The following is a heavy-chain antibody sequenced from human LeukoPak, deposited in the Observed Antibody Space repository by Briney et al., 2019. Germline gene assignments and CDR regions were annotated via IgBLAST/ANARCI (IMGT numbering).Heavy chain of an antibody. D-gene: IGHD6-13*01. V-gene: IGHV4-34*01. Sequence: SETLSLTCAIYGGSFSGYYWSWIRQPPGKGLEWIGEINHSGSTNYNPSLKSRVTISVDTSKNQFSLKLSSVTAADTAVYYCARRRAAAGLPFDYWGQGTLVTVSS. CDR2: INHSGST. CDR1: GGSFSGYY. J-gene: IGHJ4*02. CDR3: ARRRAAAGLPFDY.